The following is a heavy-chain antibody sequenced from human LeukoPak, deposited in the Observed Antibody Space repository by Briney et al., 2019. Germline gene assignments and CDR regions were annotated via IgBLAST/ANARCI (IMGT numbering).Heavy chain of an antibody. Sequence: PSATLSLTCTLSAGSISSYYCSWIRHPPGNGLELIGYIYYSGSTSSHPSLKSRATISVGTSSNQFSLRLPSVTAAAPAFPSRARHMVMFGGVIAPYYWGQGTLVIGSS. V-gene: IGHV4-59*08. D-gene: IGHD3-16*02. CDR2: IYYSGST. CDR1: AGSISSYY. CDR3: ARHMVMFGGVIAPYY. J-gene: IGHJ4*02.